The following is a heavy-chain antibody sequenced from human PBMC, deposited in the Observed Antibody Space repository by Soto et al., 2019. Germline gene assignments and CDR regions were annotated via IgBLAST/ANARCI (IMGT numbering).Heavy chain of an antibody. D-gene: IGHD6-13*01. CDR1: GFTFSSYG. Sequence: QVQLVESGGGVVQPGRSLRLSCAASGFTFSSYGMHRVRQAPGKGLEWVAAISYDGGNEYYADSVKGRFTISRDNSKNTLDLQMNSLRAEDTAVYYCANRQGSSSWSMGYWGQGTLVTVSS. V-gene: IGHV3-30*18. J-gene: IGHJ4*02. CDR2: ISYDGGNE. CDR3: ANRQGSSSWSMGY.